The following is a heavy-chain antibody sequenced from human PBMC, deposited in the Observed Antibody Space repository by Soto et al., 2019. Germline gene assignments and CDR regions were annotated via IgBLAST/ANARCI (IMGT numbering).Heavy chain of an antibody. CDR1: GFSLSTSGVG. J-gene: IGHJ6*02. V-gene: IGHV2-5*02. D-gene: IGHD5-12*01. Sequence: SGPTLVNPTQTLTLTCTFSGFSLSTSGVGVGWIRQPPGKALEWLALIYWDDDKRYSPSLKSRLTITKDTSKNQVVLTMTNMDPVDTATYYCARILVATYPSYYYYYGMDVWGQGTTVTVSS. CDR3: ARILVATYPSYYYYYGMDV. CDR2: IYWDDDK.